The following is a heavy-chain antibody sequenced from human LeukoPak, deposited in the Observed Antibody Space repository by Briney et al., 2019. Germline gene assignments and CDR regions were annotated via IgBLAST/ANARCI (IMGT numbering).Heavy chain of an antibody. CDR1: GGSISSYY. D-gene: IGHD6-13*01. CDR2: VFYSGST. Sequence: SETLSLTCTVSGGSISSYYWSWIRQPPGKELEWIGYVFYSGSTNYNPSLKSRVTISVDTSKNQFSLKLSSVTSEYTAVYYCSRRMGSSWTFDYWGEGTLVT. J-gene: IGHJ4*02. V-gene: IGHV4-59*01. CDR3: SRRMGSSWTFDY.